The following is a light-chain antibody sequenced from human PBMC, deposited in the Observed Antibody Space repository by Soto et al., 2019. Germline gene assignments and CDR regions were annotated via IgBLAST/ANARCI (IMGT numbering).Light chain of an antibody. CDR2: DVS. CDR1: SSDVGGYNY. J-gene: IGLJ1*01. CDR3: CSYAGSYPYV. V-gene: IGLV2-11*01. Sequence: QSALTQPRSVSGSPGQSVTISCTGTSSDVGGYNYVSWYQQHPGKAPKLMIYDVSKRPSGVPDRFSGSKSGNTASLTISGLQAEDEADHYCCSYAGSYPYVFGTGTKVTVL.